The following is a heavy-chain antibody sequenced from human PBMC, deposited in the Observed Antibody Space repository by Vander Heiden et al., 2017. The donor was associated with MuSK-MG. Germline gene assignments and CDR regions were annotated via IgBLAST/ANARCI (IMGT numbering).Heavy chain of an antibody. CDR1: GCSISRYY. D-gene: IGHD4-17*01. V-gene: IGHV4-59*08. CDR2: IYYSGTT. J-gene: IGHJ6*02. Sequence: QVQLQESGPGLVKPSETLSLTCTVSGCSISRYYGSWIRQSPGKGLEWIAYIYYSGTTNYNPSLKSRVTISLDASKDQFSLKLSSVTAADTAVYYCARHTTVATRTRDYYYGMDVWGQGTTVTVSS. CDR3: ARHTTVATRTRDYYYGMDV.